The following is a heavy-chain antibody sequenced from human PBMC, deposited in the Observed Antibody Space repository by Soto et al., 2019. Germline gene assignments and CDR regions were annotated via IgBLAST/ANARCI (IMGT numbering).Heavy chain of an antibody. V-gene: IGHV4-34*01. CDR1: GGFVSSGNYY. CDR2: MRHSGGT. J-gene: IGHJ3*02. Sequence: QEQLQQWGAGLLKPSETLSLTCAVYGGFVSSGNYYWSWIRQPPGKVLEWIGEMRHSGGTHFNPSLTSGATIAVDTSKNQFSLTMCPGIAAATALYYCARVERGTATTVVDAFDIWGPGTMVTVSS. D-gene: IGHD1-1*01. CDR3: ARVERGTATTVVDAFDI.